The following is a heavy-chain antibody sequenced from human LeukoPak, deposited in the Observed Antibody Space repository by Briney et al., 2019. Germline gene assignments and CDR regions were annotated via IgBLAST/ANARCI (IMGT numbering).Heavy chain of an antibody. V-gene: IGHV3-48*03. CDR3: ARVLANGGYDPGFDY. J-gene: IGHJ4*02. Sequence: GGSLRLSCAASGFTFSSYEMSWVRQAPGKGLERVSYISSSGSTIYYADSVKGRFTISRDNAKNSLYLQMNSLRAEDTAVYYCARVLANGGYDPGFDYWGQGTLVTVSS. CDR2: ISSSGSTI. D-gene: IGHD5-12*01. CDR1: GFTFSSYE.